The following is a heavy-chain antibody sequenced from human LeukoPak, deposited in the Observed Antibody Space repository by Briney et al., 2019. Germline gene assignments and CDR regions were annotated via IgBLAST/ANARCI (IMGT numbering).Heavy chain of an antibody. CDR1: GFTFSSYA. CDR2: ISGSGGST. CDR3: ARGYCSSTSCYWGTDAFDI. J-gene: IGHJ3*02. Sequence: GGSLRLSCAASGFTFSSYAMSWVRQAPGKGLEWVSIISGSGGSTYYADSVKGRFTISRDNSKNTLYLQMNSLRAEDTAVYYCARGYCSSTSCYWGTDAFDIWGQGTMVTVSS. D-gene: IGHD2-2*01. V-gene: IGHV3-23*01.